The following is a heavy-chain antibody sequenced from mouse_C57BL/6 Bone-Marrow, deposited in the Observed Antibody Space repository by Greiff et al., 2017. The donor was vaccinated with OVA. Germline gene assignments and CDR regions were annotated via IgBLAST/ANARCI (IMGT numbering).Heavy chain of an antibody. CDR3: RREGLRGDY. CDR1: GYTFTSYG. Sequence: VQLQQPGAELARPGASVKLSCKASGYTFTSYGISWVKQRPGQGLEWIGEIYPRSGNTYYNEKFKAKATLTADKSSSTAYMELRSLSSEDSAVYFCRREGLRGDYWGQGTTLTVSS. D-gene: IGHD2-2*01. CDR2: IYPRSGNT. J-gene: IGHJ2*01. V-gene: IGHV1-81*01.